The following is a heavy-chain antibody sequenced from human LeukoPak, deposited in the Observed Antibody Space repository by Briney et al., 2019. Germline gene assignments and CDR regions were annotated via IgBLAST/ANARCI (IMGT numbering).Heavy chain of an antibody. D-gene: IGHD6-13*01. J-gene: IGHJ5*02. CDR2: ISGSGGST. CDR1: GLTFSSYA. V-gene: IGHV3-23*01. CDR3: ATQLRIAAAENWFDP. Sequence: GGSLRLSCAASGLTFSSYAMSWVRQAPGKGLEWVSAISGSGGSTYYADSVKGRFTISRDNSKNTLYLQMNSLRAEDTAVYYCATQLRIAAAENWFDPWGQGTLVTVSS.